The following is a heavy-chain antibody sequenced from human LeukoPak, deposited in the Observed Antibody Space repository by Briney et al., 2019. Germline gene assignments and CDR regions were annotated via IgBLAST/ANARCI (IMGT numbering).Heavy chain of an antibody. D-gene: IGHD4-17*01. CDR3: AKSSVGGDYGFWFDP. CDR2: ISGSGGST. Sequence: GGSLRLSCAASGFTFSSYAMSWVRQAPGKGLGWVSAISGSGGSTYYADSVKGRFTISRDNSKNTLYLQMDSLRAEDTAVYYCAKSSVGGDYGFWFDPWGQGTLVTVSS. CDR1: GFTFSSYA. V-gene: IGHV3-23*01. J-gene: IGHJ5*02.